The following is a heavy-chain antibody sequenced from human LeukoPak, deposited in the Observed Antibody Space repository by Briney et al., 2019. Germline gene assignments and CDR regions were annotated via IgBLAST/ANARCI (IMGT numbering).Heavy chain of an antibody. Sequence: GGSLRLSCAASGFTFSSYAMSWVRQAPGKGLEWVSAISGSGGSTYYADSVRGRFTISRDNSKNTLYLQMNSLRAEDTAVYYCARGGWSRGWFDPWGPGTLVTVSS. CDR3: ARGGWSRGWFDP. D-gene: IGHD6-19*01. CDR2: ISGSGGST. J-gene: IGHJ5*02. CDR1: GFTFSSYA. V-gene: IGHV3-23*01.